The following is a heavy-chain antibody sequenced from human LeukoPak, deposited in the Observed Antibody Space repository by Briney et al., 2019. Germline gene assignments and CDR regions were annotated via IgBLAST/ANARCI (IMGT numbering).Heavy chain of an antibody. J-gene: IGHJ2*01. D-gene: IGHD1-26*01. Sequence: GGSLRLSCVASGVTLSNYAMSWARQAPGKGLEWVSGISSSGSGGNTYYADSVKGRFTISRDSSRNTLFLHTNTLRAEDTAIYYCAKDRTVGASYWYFDLWGRGTLVTVSS. CDR3: AKDRTVGASYWYFDL. CDR1: GVTLSNYA. CDR2: ISSSGSGGNT. V-gene: IGHV3-23*01.